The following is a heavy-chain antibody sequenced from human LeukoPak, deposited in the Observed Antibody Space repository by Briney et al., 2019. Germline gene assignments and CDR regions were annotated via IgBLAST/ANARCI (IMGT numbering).Heavy chain of an antibody. Sequence: GGSLRLSCAASGFTVSSNYMSWVRQAPGKGLEWVSVIYSGGSTYYADSVKGRFTISRDNSKNTLYLQMSSLRAEDTAVYYCARINYDFWSKDYYYMDVWGKGTTVTVSS. V-gene: IGHV3-66*02. CDR2: IYSGGST. CDR3: ARINYDFWSKDYYYMDV. D-gene: IGHD3-3*01. CDR1: GFTVSSNY. J-gene: IGHJ6*03.